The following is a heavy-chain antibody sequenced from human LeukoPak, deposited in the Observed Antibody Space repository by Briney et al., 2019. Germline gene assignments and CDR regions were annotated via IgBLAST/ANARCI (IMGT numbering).Heavy chain of an antibody. CDR1: GDSISSSNYY. Sequence: KPSETLSLTCTVSGDSISSSNYYWGWIRQPPGKGLEWIGSMYYSGSTYYNPSLKSRVTISVDTSKNQFSLKLSSVTAADTAVYYCARAYGDYVYFDYWGQGTLVTVSS. CDR3: ARAYGDYVYFDY. CDR2: MYYSGST. D-gene: IGHD4-17*01. V-gene: IGHV4-39*07. J-gene: IGHJ4*02.